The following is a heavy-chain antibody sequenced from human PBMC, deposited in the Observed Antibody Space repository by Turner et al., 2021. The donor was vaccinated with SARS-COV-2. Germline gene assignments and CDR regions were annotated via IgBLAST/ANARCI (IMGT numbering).Heavy chain of an antibody. CDR3: ARDLVDIVATMFGQLNYYGMDV. V-gene: IGHV1-2*02. J-gene: IGHJ6*02. Sequence: QVQLVQSGAEVKKPGASVTVSCKASGYTFTGYYMHWVRQAPGQGLEWMGWINPNSGGTNYAQKFQGRVTMTRDTSISTAYMELSRLRSDDTAVYYCARDLVDIVATMFGQLNYYGMDVWGQGTTVTVSS. D-gene: IGHD5-12*01. CDR1: GYTFTGYY. CDR2: INPNSGGT.